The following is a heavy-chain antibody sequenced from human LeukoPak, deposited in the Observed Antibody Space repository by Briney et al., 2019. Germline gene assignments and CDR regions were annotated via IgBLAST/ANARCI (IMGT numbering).Heavy chain of an antibody. J-gene: IGHJ4*02. CDR3: ASQSRQLAWFDY. Sequence: SVKVSCKASGGTFSSYAISWVRQAPGQGLEWMGGIIPIFGTANYAQKFQGRVTITADKSTSTAYMELSSLRSEDTAVYYCASQSRQLAWFDYWGQGTLVTVSS. CDR2: IIPIFGTA. V-gene: IGHV1-69*06. CDR1: GGTFSSYA. D-gene: IGHD6-6*01.